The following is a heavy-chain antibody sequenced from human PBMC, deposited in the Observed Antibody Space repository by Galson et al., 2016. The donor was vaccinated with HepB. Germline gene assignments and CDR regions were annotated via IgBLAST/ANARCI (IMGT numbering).Heavy chain of an antibody. Sequence: SLRLSCAASGFTFSSYSMAWVRQAPGKGLEWVSSLTSSGGSTHYTDSEKGRFTISRDNSKNTLYLQMNSLRDEDTAVYYCAKGRTGTTGPVEYWGQGTLVTVSS. D-gene: IGHD1-1*01. V-gene: IGHV3-23*01. CDR3: AKGRTGTTGPVEY. CDR1: GFTFSSYS. CDR2: LTSSGGST. J-gene: IGHJ4*02.